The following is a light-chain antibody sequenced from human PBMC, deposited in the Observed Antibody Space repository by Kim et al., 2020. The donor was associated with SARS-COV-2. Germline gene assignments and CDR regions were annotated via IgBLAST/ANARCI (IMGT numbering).Light chain of an antibody. Sequence: GQSITNSCTGTRSDVGGYNYVSWYQQHPGKVPKLMIYDVSNRPSGVSNRFSGSTSGNTASLTISGLQAEDEADYYCSSFTTSLTWVFGGGTQLTVL. J-gene: IGLJ3*02. CDR3: SSFTTSLTWV. V-gene: IGLV2-14*03. CDR2: DVS. CDR1: RSDVGGYNY.